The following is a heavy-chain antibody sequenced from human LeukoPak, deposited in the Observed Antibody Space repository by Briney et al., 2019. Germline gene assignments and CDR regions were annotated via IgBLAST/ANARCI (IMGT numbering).Heavy chain of an antibody. D-gene: IGHD3-16*01. CDR3: ARAGSAPYIFIWFDP. J-gene: IGHJ5*02. V-gene: IGHV4-59*01. CDR1: GGSISSYY. CDR2: IYYSGST. Sequence: SETLSLTCTVSGGSISSYYWSWIRQPPGKGLEWIGYIYYSGSTNYNPSLKSRVTISVDTSKNQFSLKLSSVTAADTAVYYCARAGSAPYIFIWFDPWGQGTLVTVSS.